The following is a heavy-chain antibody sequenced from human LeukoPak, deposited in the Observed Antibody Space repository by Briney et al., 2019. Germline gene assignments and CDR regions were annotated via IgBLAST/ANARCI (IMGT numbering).Heavy chain of an antibody. D-gene: IGHD2-21*01. V-gene: IGHV4-59*08. CDR1: GGSISNYY. Sequence: SETLSLTCTVSGGSISNYYWGWIRQSPRRGLEWIGYIYYTGTTYYNPSLKSRVTISVDTSENQFSLKLTSVTAADTAVYYCARRFQDQTYYYFGMDVWGQGTTVTVSS. CDR2: IYYTGTT. J-gene: IGHJ6*02. CDR3: ARRFQDQTYYYFGMDV.